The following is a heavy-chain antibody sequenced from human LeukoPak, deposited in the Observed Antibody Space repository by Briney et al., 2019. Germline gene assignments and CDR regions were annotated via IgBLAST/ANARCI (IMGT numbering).Heavy chain of an antibody. D-gene: IGHD3-10*01. CDR3: ARMVVSRAFDI. CDR1: GGTFSSYA. CDR2: IIPILGIA. J-gene: IGHJ3*02. Sequence: SVKVSCKASGGTFSSYAISWVRQAPGRGLEWMGRIIPILGIANYALKFQGRVTITADKSTSTAYMELSSLRSEDTAVYYCARMVVSRAFDIWGQGTMVTVSS. V-gene: IGHV1-69*04.